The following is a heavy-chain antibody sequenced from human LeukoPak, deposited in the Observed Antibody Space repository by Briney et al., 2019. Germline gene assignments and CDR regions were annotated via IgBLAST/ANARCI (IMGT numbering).Heavy chain of an antibody. J-gene: IGHJ6*02. V-gene: IGHV3-23*01. CDR3: AKARSTVTTLKYYYYGMDV. Sequence: GGSLRLSCAASGFTFSSYAMSWVRQASGKGLEWVSAISGSGGSTYYADSVKGRFTISRDNSKNTLYLQMNSLRAEDTAVYYCAKARSTVTTLKYYYYGMDVWGQGTTVTVSS. CDR2: ISGSGGST. CDR1: GFTFSSYA. D-gene: IGHD4-17*01.